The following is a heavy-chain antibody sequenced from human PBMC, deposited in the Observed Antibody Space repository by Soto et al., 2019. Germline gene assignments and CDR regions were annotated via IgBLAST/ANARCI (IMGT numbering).Heavy chain of an antibody. Sequence: WGSLRLSCGTSGFIFSSHWMTWVRQAPGKGLEWVADIKPDGSDKHYVDSVKGRCTISRDNAEHSLYLQMSSLRAEDTAVYYCGRFYGSVSTLDYWGQGTMVAVYS. CDR2: IKPDGSDK. CDR1: GFIFSSHW. D-gene: IGHD6-25*01. J-gene: IGHJ4*02. CDR3: GRFYGSVSTLDY. V-gene: IGHV3-7*01.